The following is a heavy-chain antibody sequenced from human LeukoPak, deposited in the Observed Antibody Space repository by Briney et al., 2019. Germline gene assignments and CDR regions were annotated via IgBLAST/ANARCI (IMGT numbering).Heavy chain of an antibody. CDR2: ISAYNGNT. CDR1: GYTFTSYG. D-gene: IGHD3-10*01. CDR3: AREPPVSGSSYLQGPLNY. Sequence: ASVKVSCKASGYTFTSYGISWVRQAPGQGLEWMGWISAYNGNTNYAQKLQGRVTMTTDTSTSTAYMELRSLRSDDTAVYYCAREPPVSGSSYLQGPLNYLVQGTLVTVSS. J-gene: IGHJ4*02. V-gene: IGHV1-18*01.